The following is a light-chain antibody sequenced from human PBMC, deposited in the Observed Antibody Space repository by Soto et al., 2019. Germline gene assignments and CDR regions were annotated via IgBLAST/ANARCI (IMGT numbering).Light chain of an antibody. CDR3: NSSKTSSAVV. CDR1: RDDIGAYDY. Sequence: QSVLTQPASVSGSPGQSVTISCAGTRDDIGAYDYVSWYQQHPGNAPKLLVYEVTNRPSGVSDRFSGSKSGNTASLTISGVQAEDEDDYYCNSSKTSSAVVFGAGTKVTVL. V-gene: IGLV2-14*01. CDR2: EVT. J-gene: IGLJ2*01.